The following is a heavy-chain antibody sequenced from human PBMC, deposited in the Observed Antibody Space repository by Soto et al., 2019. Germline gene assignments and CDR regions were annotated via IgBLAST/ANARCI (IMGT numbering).Heavy chain of an antibody. D-gene: IGHD3-22*01. CDR1: GFTVSSNY. Sequence: EVQLVESGGGLVQPGGSLRLSCAASGFTVSSNYMSWVRHAPGKGLEWVSVIYSGGSTYYVDSVKGRVTISTHNSKNTLYLRMNRLRAEDPAVYYCARYPYYESSSYLASYGMDVWGQGTTVSVSS. J-gene: IGHJ6*02. V-gene: IGHV3-53*04. CDR3: ARYPYYESSSYLASYGMDV. CDR2: IYSGGST.